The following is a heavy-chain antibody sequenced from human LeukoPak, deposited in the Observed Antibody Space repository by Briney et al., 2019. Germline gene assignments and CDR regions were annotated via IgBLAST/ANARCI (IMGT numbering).Heavy chain of an antibody. J-gene: IGHJ6*03. D-gene: IGHD2-2*01. CDR3: ARAVIPGAITHYMDV. V-gene: IGHV1-69*13. CDR1: GGTFSNYA. Sequence: SVKVSCKASGGTFSNYAINWVRQAPGQGLEWMGGIIPIFGTANYAQKFQGRVTITADESTSTANMELSSLRFEDTAVYYCARAVIPGAITHYMDVWGKGTTVTVSS. CDR2: IIPIFGTA.